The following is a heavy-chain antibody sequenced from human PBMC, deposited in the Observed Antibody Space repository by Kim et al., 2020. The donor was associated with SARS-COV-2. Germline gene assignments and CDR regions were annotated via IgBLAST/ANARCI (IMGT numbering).Heavy chain of an antibody. V-gene: IGHV4-39*07. CDR3: ARTAGSSSWAPRFDY. CDR1: GGSISSSSYY. CDR2: IYYSGST. D-gene: IGHD6-13*01. J-gene: IGHJ4*02. Sequence: SETLSLTCTVSGGSISSSSYYWGWIRQPPGKGLEWIGSIYYSGSTYYNPSLKSRVTISVDTSKNQFSLKLSSVTAADTAVYYCARTAGSSSWAPRFDYWGQGTLVTVSS.